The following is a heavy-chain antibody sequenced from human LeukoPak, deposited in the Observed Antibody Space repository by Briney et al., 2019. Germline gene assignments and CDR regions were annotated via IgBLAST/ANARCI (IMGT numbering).Heavy chain of an antibody. CDR1: GFTFSSYS. Sequence: GGSLRLSCAASGFTFSSYSMNWVRQAPGKGLEWVSSISSSSSYIYYADSVKGRFTISRDNAKNSLYLQMNSLRDEDTAVYYCARVAAGYSVNYFDYWGQGTLVTVSS. V-gene: IGHV3-21*01. CDR2: ISSSSSYI. D-gene: IGHD4-23*01. J-gene: IGHJ4*02. CDR3: ARVAAGYSVNYFDY.